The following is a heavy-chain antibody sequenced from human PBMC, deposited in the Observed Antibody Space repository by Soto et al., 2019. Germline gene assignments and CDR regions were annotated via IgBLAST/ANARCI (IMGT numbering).Heavy chain of an antibody. D-gene: IGHD3-10*01. J-gene: IGHJ3*02. Sequence: GGSLRLSCAASGFTFSNAWMSWVRQAPGKGLEWVGRIKTKTDGGTTDYAAPVKGRFTISRDDSKNTLYLQMNSLKTEDTAVYYCTTDRGTIYYGSAFDAFDIWGQGTMVT. CDR1: GFTFSNAW. CDR3: TTDRGTIYYGSAFDAFDI. CDR2: IKTKTDGGTT. V-gene: IGHV3-15*01.